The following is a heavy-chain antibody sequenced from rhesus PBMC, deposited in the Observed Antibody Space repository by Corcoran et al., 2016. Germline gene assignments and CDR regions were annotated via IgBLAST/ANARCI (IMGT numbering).Heavy chain of an antibody. D-gene: IGHD2-27*01. V-gene: IGHV1S2*01. J-gene: IGHJ4*01. CDR2: INPYNGNT. CDR3: ARGPPHCSGIYCYLDY. Sequence: QVQLVQSGAEVTKPGSSVKVSCKASGYPFPDYYMHWVRQAPRQGLEWMGWINPYNGNTKYTQKFQGRVTMTRDTSTSTAYMELSSLRSEDTAVYYCARGPPHCSGIYCYLDYWGQGVLVTVSS. CDR1: GYPFPDYY.